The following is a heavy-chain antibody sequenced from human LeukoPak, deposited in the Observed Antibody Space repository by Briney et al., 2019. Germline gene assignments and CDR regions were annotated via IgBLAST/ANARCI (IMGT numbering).Heavy chain of an antibody. CDR2: INHSGST. Sequence: SETLSLTCAVYGGSFSGYYWSWIRQPPGKGLEWIGEINHSGSTNYNPSPKSRVTISVDTSKNQFSLKLSSVTAADTAVYYCARGGQVLRFLEWLPRPPYYMDVWGKGTTVTVSS. CDR3: ARGGQVLRFLEWLPRPPYYMDV. J-gene: IGHJ6*03. V-gene: IGHV4-34*01. D-gene: IGHD3-3*01. CDR1: GGSFSGYY.